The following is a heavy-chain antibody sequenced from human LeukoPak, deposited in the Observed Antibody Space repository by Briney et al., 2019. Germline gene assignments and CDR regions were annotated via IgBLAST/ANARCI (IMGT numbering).Heavy chain of an antibody. CDR2: ISSSSSYI. J-gene: IGHJ4*02. D-gene: IGHD3-10*01. CDR1: GFTFSSYR. V-gene: IGHV3-21*01. Sequence: PGGSLRLSCAASGFTFSSYRRNWVRQAPGKGLECVSSISSSSSYIYYADSVKGRFTISRDNAKNSLYLQMNSLRAEDTALYYCASVDYYGSGNYYNDVDYWGQGTLVTVSS. CDR3: ASVDYYGSGNYYNDVDY.